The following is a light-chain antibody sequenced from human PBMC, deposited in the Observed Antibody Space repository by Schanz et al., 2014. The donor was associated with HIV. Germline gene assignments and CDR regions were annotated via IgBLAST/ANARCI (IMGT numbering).Light chain of an antibody. J-gene: IGLJ1*01. Sequence: QSALTQPPSASGSPGQAVAISCTGITSDVGGYKSVSWYQQHPGKAPKLLIYDVYKRVSGVPDRFSGSKSGSTASLTVSGLQAEDEAEYYCCSYTTTSTYVFGAGTKLTVL. CDR1: TSDVGGYKS. CDR2: DVY. V-gene: IGLV2-8*01. CDR3: CSYTTTSTYV.